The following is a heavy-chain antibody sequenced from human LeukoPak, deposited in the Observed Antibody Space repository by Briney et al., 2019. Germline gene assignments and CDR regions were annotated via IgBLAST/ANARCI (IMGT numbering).Heavy chain of an antibody. CDR2: ISRSGDTM. CDR3: AIQMTMIVVVPYFDY. V-gene: IGHV3-11*04. D-gene: IGHD3-22*01. Sequence: GGSLRLSCAASGFTFSDYYMTWIRQAPGKGLEWVSSISRSGDTMYYADSVRGRFTMSRDNAKNSLYLQMNSLRAEDTALYYCAIQMTMIVVVPYFDYSGPRTLVTVSS. CDR1: GFTFSDYY. J-gene: IGHJ4*02.